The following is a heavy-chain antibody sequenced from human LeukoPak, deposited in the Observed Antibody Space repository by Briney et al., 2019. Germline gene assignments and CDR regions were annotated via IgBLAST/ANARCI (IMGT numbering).Heavy chain of an antibody. Sequence: PGGSLRLSCAASGFIFSNYALAWVRQAPGKGLEWVSLISWDGGSTYYADSVKGRLTISRDNSKNSLYLQMNSLRAEDTALYYCAKDSARYSSSRGFDPWGQGTLVTVSS. CDR1: GFIFSNYA. D-gene: IGHD6-6*01. CDR2: ISWDGGST. J-gene: IGHJ5*02. V-gene: IGHV3-43D*03. CDR3: AKDSARYSSSRGFDP.